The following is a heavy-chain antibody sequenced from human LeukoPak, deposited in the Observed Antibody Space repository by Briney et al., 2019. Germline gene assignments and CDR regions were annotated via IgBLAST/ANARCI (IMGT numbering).Heavy chain of an antibody. CDR1: GFTVSSNY. D-gene: IGHD5-12*01. V-gene: IGHV3-53*01. CDR3: ARTDSGYDLYYYYYIDV. Sequence: PGGSLRLSCAASGFTVSSNYMSWVRQAPGKGLEWVSVIYSGGSTYYADSVKGRFTISRDNSKNTLYLQMNSLRAEDTAVYYCARTDSGYDLYYYYYIDVWGKGTTVTVSS. CDR2: IYSGGST. J-gene: IGHJ6*03.